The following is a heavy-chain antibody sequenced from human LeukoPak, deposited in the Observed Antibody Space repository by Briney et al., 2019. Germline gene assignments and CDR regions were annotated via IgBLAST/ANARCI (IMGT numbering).Heavy chain of an antibody. V-gene: IGHV1-3*03. D-gene: IGHD2/OR15-2a*01. J-gene: IGHJ4*02. CDR2: INAVNGNT. Sequence: GASVKVSCKASGYTFTNYAMHWVRQAPGQRLEWMGWINAVNGNTKYSQEFQGRVTISRDTSASTAYMELRSLRSEDTAVYYCARFSPLSRQYYFDYWGQGTLVTVSS. CDR1: GYTFTNYA. CDR3: ARFSPLSRQYYFDY.